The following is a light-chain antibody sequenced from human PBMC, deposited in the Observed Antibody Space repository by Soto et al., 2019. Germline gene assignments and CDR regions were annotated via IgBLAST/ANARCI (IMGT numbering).Light chain of an antibody. V-gene: IGLV2-11*01. CDR2: DVT. CDR3: CSHAGTYYV. J-gene: IGLJ1*01. CDR1: SSDVGAYNY. Sequence: QSVLTQPRSVSGSPGQSVTISCTATSSDVGAYNYVSWYQQHPGKAPKLMIYDVTRRPSGVPDRFSGSKSGNTASLTISGLQADDEADYYCCSHAGTYYVFGTGTKVTVL.